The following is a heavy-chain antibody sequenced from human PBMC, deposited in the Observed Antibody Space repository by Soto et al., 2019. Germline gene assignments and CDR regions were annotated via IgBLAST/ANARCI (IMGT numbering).Heavy chain of an antibody. J-gene: IGHJ5*02. V-gene: IGHV1-69*01. CDR1: GGTFGNFA. CDR2: ISPMFHKA. D-gene: IGHD2-2*01. Sequence: QLQLVQSGTEVKNPGSSVTVSCKASGGTFGNFAINWLRQAPGQGLQWMGDISPMFHKANYEQTFQGRVSITADESTNTVYMKLSSLRSEDTALYYCAREDEVHTPVFGAWGQGTLVTVSS. CDR3: AREDEVHTPVFGA.